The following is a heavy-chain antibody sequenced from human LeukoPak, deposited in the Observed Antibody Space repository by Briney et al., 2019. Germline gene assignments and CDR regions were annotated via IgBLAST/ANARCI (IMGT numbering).Heavy chain of an antibody. CDR3: AREASNCGGDCNDY. D-gene: IGHD2-21*02. Sequence: GGSLRLSCAASGFTFSSYWMSWVRQAPGKGLEWVANIKQDGSEKYYVDSVKGRFTISRDNAKNSLYLQMNSLRVEDTAVYYCAREASNCGGDCNDYWGQGTLVTVSS. V-gene: IGHV3-7*01. CDR2: IKQDGSEK. J-gene: IGHJ4*02. CDR1: GFTFSSYW.